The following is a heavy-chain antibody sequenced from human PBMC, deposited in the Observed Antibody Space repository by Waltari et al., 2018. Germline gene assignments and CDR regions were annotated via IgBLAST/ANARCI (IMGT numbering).Heavy chain of an antibody. CDR2: INHSGSA. CDR1: GGSLSDYY. V-gene: IGHV4-34*01. D-gene: IGHD3-16*01. Sequence: QVQLHQWGAGLLKPSETLSLTCAVYGGSLSDYYWSWLRQPPGKGLEWCGEINHSGSANYNPSLKSRVIISVDTSKNPFSLKLSSVTAADTAVYYCARQLMGGRGAFDVWGQGTMVTVSS. CDR3: ARQLMGGRGAFDV. J-gene: IGHJ3*01.